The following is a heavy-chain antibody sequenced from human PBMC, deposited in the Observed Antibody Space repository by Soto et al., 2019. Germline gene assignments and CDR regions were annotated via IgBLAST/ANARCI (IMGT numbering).Heavy chain of an antibody. Sequence: GESLKISCAASGLTFRSYWMHWVRQAPGKGLEWVAVISYDGSNKYYADSVKGRFTISRDNSKNTLYLQMNSLRAEDTAVYYCAKEYSSSPYYYYGMDVWGQGTTVTVSS. D-gene: IGHD6-6*01. CDR1: GLTFRSYW. V-gene: IGHV3-30*18. CDR3: AKEYSSSPYYYYGMDV. J-gene: IGHJ6*02. CDR2: ISYDGSNK.